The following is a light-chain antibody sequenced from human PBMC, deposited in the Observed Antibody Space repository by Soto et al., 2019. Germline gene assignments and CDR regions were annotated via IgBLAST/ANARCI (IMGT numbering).Light chain of an antibody. CDR2: GNS. J-gene: IGLJ1*01. CDR3: QSYDSSPSGYV. V-gene: IGLV1-40*01. Sequence: QSALTQPPSVSGAPGQRVTISCTGSSSNIGAGYDVHWYQQLPGTAPKLLIYGNSNRPSGVPDRFSGSKSGTSASLAITGLQAEDGADYYCQSYDSSPSGYVFGTGTKVTVL. CDR1: SSNIGAGYD.